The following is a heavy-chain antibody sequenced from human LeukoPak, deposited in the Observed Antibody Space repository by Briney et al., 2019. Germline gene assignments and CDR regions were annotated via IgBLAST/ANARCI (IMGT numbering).Heavy chain of an antibody. Sequence: GGSLRLSCVASGLTLSGYGMNWVRQAPGKGLEWLSYISTTMTTIYYADSVKGRFTVSRDNAKNTLYLQMNSLRAEDTAVYHCAKDGDYWGQGTLVTVSS. CDR2: ISTTMTTI. V-gene: IGHV3-48*01. CDR1: GLTLSGYG. J-gene: IGHJ4*02. CDR3: AKDGDY.